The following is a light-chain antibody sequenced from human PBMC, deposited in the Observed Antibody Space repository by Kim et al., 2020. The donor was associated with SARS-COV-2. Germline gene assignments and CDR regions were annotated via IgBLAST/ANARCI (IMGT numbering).Light chain of an antibody. CDR1: QSVLYSSNNKNY. CDR2: WSS. J-gene: IGKJ4*01. V-gene: IGKV4-1*01. CDR3: QQYYSNPPT. Sequence: ATINCKSSQSVLYSSNNKNYLAWYQQKPGQPPKLLIYWSSTRESGVPDRFSGSGSGTDFTLTISSLQAEDVAVYYCQQYYSNPPTFGGGTKVDIK.